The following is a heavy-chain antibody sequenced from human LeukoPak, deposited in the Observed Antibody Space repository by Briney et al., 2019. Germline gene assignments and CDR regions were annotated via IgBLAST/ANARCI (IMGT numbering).Heavy chain of an antibody. V-gene: IGHV3-21*01. CDR2: ISSSSSYI. CDR1: GFTFSSYS. Sequence: TGGSLRLSCAASGFTFSSYSMNWVRQAPGKGLEWVSSISSSSSYIYYADSVKGRFTISRDNAKNSLYLQMNSLRAEDTAVYYCARGYGDPNYYYMDVWGKGTTVTVSS. CDR3: ARGYGDPNYYYMDV. J-gene: IGHJ6*03. D-gene: IGHD4-17*01.